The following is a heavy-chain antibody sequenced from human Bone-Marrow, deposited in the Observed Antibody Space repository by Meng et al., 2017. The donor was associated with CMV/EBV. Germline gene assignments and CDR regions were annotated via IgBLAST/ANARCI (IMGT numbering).Heavy chain of an antibody. CDR1: GYTFTSYY. V-gene: IGHV1-46*01. Sequence: ASVKVSCKASGYTFTSYYMHWVRQAPGQGLEWMGIINPSGGSTSYAQKFQGRVTMTRDTSTSTVYMELSSLRSEDTAVYYCARGAKGPITIFGVVTSYYFDYWVQGTLVTVSS. D-gene: IGHD3-3*01. J-gene: IGHJ4*02. CDR3: ARGAKGPITIFGVVTSYYFDY. CDR2: INPSGGST.